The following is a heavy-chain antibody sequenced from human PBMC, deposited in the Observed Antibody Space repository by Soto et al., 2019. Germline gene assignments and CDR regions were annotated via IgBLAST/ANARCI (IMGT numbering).Heavy chain of an antibody. J-gene: IGHJ4*02. CDR2: IYHSGGT. V-gene: IGHV4-30-2*01. CDR3: ARSPSDSSGLYYFDY. Sequence: QLQLQESGSGLVKPSQTLSLTCAVSGGSISSGGYSWSWIRQPPGKGLEWIGYIYHSGGTYYNPSLKSRVTISVDRSKNQFSLKLSSVTAADTAVYYCARSPSDSSGLYYFDYWGQGTLVTVSS. D-gene: IGHD3-22*01. CDR1: GGSISSGGYS.